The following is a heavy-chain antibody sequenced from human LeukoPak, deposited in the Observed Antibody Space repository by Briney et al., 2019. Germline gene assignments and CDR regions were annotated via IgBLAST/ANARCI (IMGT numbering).Heavy chain of an antibody. CDR3: ARGGGTSSFIDY. CDR1: GGSFSGFY. D-gene: IGHD6-6*01. V-gene: IGHV4-34*01. J-gene: IGHJ4*02. Sequence: SETLSLTCAVYGGSFSGFYWSWIRLPPGKGLEWIGEISPSGSTNFNPSLKSRVTISLDTSKNQVSLKLSSLTAAYTAVYYCARGGGTSSFIDYWGQGNLVTVSS. CDR2: ISPSGST.